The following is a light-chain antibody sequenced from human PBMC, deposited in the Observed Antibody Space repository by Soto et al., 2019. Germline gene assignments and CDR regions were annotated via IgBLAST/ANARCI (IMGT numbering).Light chain of an antibody. Sequence: DIHITQSPSTLSASVGDRVTITCRASQSVKTSLAWYQQKSGKAPNLLIYDASNLQSGVPSRFSGSGSGTEFTLTITNLQPDDFATYYCQHYNSYSRTFGQGTKVDIK. CDR1: QSVKTS. CDR3: QHYNSYSRT. J-gene: IGKJ1*01. CDR2: DAS. V-gene: IGKV1-5*01.